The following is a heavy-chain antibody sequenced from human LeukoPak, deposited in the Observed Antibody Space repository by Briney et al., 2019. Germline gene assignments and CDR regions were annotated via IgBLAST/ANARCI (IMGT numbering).Heavy chain of an antibody. CDR2: ISGSGGST. CDR3: AKDARILNY. V-gene: IGHV3-23*01. Sequence: GGSLRLSCAASGFNFSNFWMHWVRQAPGKGLEWVSAISGSGGSTYYADSVKGRFTISRDNSKNTLYLQMNSLRAEDTAVYYCAKDARILNYWGQGTLVTVSS. J-gene: IGHJ4*02. D-gene: IGHD2-15*01. CDR1: GFNFSNFW.